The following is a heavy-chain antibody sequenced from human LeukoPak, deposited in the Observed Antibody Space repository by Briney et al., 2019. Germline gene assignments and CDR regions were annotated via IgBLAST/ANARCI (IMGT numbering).Heavy chain of an antibody. Sequence: EASVKVSCKASGYTFTSYGISWVRQAPGQGLEWMGWISAYNGNTNYAQKLQGRVTMTTDTSTSTAYMELRSLRSDDTAVYYCARAYGYCSSTSCYLYYYYYMDVWGKGTTVTVSS. CDR1: GYTFTSYG. D-gene: IGHD2-2*01. J-gene: IGHJ6*03. V-gene: IGHV1-18*01. CDR2: ISAYNGNT. CDR3: ARAYGYCSSTSCYLYYYYYMDV.